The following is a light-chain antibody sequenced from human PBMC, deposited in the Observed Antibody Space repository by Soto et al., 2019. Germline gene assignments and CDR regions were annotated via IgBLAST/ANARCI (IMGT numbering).Light chain of an antibody. CDR3: LQYNNWPLT. CDR2: GAS. J-gene: IGKJ1*01. V-gene: IGKV3-15*01. Sequence: EIVLTPSPATLFVSPGERATLSCRASQSVSSNLAWYQQKPGQAPRLLIYGASTRATGIPARFSGSGSGTEFTLTISILQSEDFAVYYSLQYNNWPLTFGQGTKV. CDR1: QSVSSN.